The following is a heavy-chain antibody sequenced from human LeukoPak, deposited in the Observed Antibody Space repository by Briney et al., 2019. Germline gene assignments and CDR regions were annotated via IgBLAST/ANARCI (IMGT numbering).Heavy chain of an antibody. V-gene: IGHV3-23*01. CDR1: GFPFISHA. CDR3: VREAGYCAPVCVKTNWFDP. J-gene: IGHJ5*02. D-gene: IGHD2-15*01. Sequence: GGSLRLSCAASGFPFISHAMSWVRQPPGKGLEWVAAISNGKTYYADSVRGRFAISRDDSTNTVYLHMNSLRDEDTALYHCVREAGYCAPVCVKTNWFDPWGQGTLVTVSS. CDR2: ISNGKT.